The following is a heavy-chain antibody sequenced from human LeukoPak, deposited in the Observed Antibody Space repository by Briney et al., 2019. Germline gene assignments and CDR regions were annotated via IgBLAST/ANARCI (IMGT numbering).Heavy chain of an antibody. J-gene: IGHJ6*03. D-gene: IGHD3-10*01. CDR1: GYSFSNHW. Sequence: GESLKISCKGSGYSFSNHWIGWVRQMPGKGLEWMGIIYPGDSDTRYSPSFQGQVTISADKSISTAYLQWSSLKASDTAMYYCARAGYYYGSGRPHYYYYMDVWGKGTTVTVSS. V-gene: IGHV5-51*01. CDR3: ARAGYYYGSGRPHYYYYMDV. CDR2: IYPGDSDT.